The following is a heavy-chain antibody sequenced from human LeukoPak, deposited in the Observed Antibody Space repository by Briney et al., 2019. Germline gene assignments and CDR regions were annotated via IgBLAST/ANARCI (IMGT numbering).Heavy chain of an antibody. J-gene: IGHJ4*02. Sequence: GGTLRLSCTASGFAFSTYWMHWVRQAPGKGQLWVSRINSDGRATTYADSVKARFTISRDNAKTTVYLQMNSLRAEDTAAYYCATVGGSGAAYFYWGQGTLVTVSS. CDR1: GFAFSTYW. CDR2: INSDGRAT. CDR3: ATVGGSGAAYFY. V-gene: IGHV3-74*01. D-gene: IGHD2/OR15-2a*01.